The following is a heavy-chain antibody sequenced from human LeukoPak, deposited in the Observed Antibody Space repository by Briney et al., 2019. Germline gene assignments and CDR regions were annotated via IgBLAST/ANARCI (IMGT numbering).Heavy chain of an antibody. CDR1: GGSISSYY. V-gene: IGHV4-59*01. D-gene: IGHD7-27*01. CDR2: IYYSGST. Sequence: QTSETLSLTCTVSGGSISSYYWSWIRQPPGKGLEWIGYIYYSGSTNYNPSLKSRVTISVDTSKNQFSLKLSSVTAADTAVYYCARFLTGDAFDIWGQGTMVTVSS. J-gene: IGHJ3*02. CDR3: ARFLTGDAFDI.